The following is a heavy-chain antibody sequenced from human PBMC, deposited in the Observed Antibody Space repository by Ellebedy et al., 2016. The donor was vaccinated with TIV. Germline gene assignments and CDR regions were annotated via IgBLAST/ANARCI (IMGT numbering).Heavy chain of an antibody. V-gene: IGHV3-11*01. Sequence: GESLKISXAASGFTFSDYYMSWIRQAPGKGLEWVSYISSSGSTIYYADSVKGRFTISRDNAKNSLYLQMNSLRAEDTAVYYCARVSRNYGGIDDAFDIWGQGTMVTVSS. J-gene: IGHJ3*02. D-gene: IGHD4-23*01. CDR1: GFTFSDYY. CDR3: ARVSRNYGGIDDAFDI. CDR2: ISSSGSTI.